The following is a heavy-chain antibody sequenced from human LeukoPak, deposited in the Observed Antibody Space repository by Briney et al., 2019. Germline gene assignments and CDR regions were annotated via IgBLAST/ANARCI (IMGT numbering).Heavy chain of an antibody. CDR3: AREGGSYPHKYFDY. CDR2: INSDGSST. D-gene: IGHD1-26*01. Sequence: PGGSLRLSCAASGFTFSSYWMHWVRQAPGKGLVWVSRINSDGSSTSYADSVKGRFTISRDNAKNTLYLQMNSLRAEDTAVYYCAREGGSYPHKYFDYWGQGTLVTVSS. J-gene: IGHJ4*02. CDR1: GFTFSSYW. V-gene: IGHV3-74*01.